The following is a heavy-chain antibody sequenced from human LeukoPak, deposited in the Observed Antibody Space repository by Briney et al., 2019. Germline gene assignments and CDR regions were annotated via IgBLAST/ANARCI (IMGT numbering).Heavy chain of an antibody. CDR1: GFTFSNAW. CDR2: IKQDGSEK. Sequence: GGSLRLSCAASGFTFSNAWMNWVRQAPGKGLEWVANIKQDGSEKYYVASVKGRFTISRDNSLYLQMNSLRAEDTAVYYCAREASYFDSSGYYYYYYYGMDVWGQGTTVTVSS. CDR3: AREASYFDSSGYYYYYYYGMDV. J-gene: IGHJ6*02. V-gene: IGHV3-7*01. D-gene: IGHD3-22*01.